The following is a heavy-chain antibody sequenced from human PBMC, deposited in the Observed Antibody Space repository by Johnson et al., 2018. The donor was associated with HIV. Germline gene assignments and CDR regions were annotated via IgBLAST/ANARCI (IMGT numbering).Heavy chain of an antibody. Sequence: QMLLVESGGGVVQPGRSLRLSCAASGFPLNTYAMHWIRQAPGKGLEWMALISYDGNKKYHADSVKGRFTISRDNSKNTLYLQMNSLRAEDTAVYYCARDRPIAPFDIWGQGTMVTVSS. J-gene: IGHJ3*02. CDR1: GFPLNTYA. CDR3: ARDRPIAPFDI. V-gene: IGHV3-30*04. D-gene: IGHD3-22*01. CDR2: ISYDGNKK.